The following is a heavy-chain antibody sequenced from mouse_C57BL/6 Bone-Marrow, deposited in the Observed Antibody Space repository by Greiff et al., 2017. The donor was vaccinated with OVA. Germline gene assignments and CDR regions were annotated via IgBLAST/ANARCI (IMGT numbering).Heavy chain of an antibody. V-gene: IGHV6-6*01. CDR3: TRPFITTVVANWYFDV. J-gene: IGHJ1*03. D-gene: IGHD1-1*01. CDR1: GFTFSDAW. CDR2: IRNKANNHAT. Sequence: EVKVEESGGGLVQPGGSMKLSCAASGFTFSDAWMDWVRQSPETGLEWVAEIRNKANNHATYYAESVKGRFTISRDDSKSSVYLQMNSLRAEDTGIYYCTRPFITTVVANWYFDVWGTGTTVTVSS.